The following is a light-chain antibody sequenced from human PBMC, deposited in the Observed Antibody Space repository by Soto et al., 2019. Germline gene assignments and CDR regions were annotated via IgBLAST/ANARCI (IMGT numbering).Light chain of an antibody. J-gene: IGKJ2*01. CDR2: DAS. V-gene: IGKV3-11*01. Sequence: EIVLTQSPATLSLSPGKRATLSCRASQSVSSYLAWYQQKPGQAPRLLIYDASNRATGIPARFSGSGSGTDFTLTISSLEPEDFATYYCQQSYSTPRTFGQGTKLEIK. CDR1: QSVSSY. CDR3: QQSYSTPRT.